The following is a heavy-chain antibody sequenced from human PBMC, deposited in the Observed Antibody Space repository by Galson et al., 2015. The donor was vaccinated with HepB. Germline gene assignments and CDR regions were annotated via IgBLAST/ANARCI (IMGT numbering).Heavy chain of an antibody. D-gene: IGHD4-17*01. V-gene: IGHV3-30*04. J-gene: IGHJ4*03. CDR3: ARDSYGDRRFDY. CDR2: ISYDGSNK. Sequence: SLRLSCAASGFTFSSYAMHWVRQAPGKGLEWVAVISYDGSNKYYADSVKGRFTISRDNSKNTLYLQMNSLRAEDTAVYYCARDSYGDRRFDYWGQGTMVTVSS. CDR1: GFTFSSYA.